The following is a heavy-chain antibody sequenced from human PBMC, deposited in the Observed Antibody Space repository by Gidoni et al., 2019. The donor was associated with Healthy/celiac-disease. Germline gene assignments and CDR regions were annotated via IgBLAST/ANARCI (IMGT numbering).Heavy chain of an antibody. CDR2: ISSSGSTR. Sequence: QVQLVESGGGLVKPGGSLSLSCAASGFTFRAYYLSWIRQAPGKGLEWVSYISSSGSTRYYADSVKGRFTISRDNAKNSLYLQMNSLRAEDTAVYYCARVPRGYCSSTSCYSYYYGMDVWGQGTTVTVSS. D-gene: IGHD2-2*01. J-gene: IGHJ6*02. V-gene: IGHV3-11*01. CDR3: ARVPRGYCSSTSCYSYYYGMDV. CDR1: GFTFRAYY.